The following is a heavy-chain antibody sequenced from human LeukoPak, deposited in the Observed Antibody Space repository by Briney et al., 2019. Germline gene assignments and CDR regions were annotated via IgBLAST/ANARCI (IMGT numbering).Heavy chain of an antibody. Sequence: GGSLRLSCAASRFTFSRYGMHWVRQAPGKGLEWVAVISYDGSNKYYADSVKGRFTISRDNSKNTVYLQMNSLRAEDTAVYYCARDKNLLYWGQGTLVTVSS. J-gene: IGHJ4*02. D-gene: IGHD1-26*01. CDR3: ARDKNLLY. V-gene: IGHV3-30*12. CDR1: RFTFSRYG. CDR2: ISYDGSNK.